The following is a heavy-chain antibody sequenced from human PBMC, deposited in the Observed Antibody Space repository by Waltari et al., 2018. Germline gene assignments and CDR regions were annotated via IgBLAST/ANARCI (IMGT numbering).Heavy chain of an antibody. J-gene: IGHJ4*02. CDR3: TTDLGDYHQSSGYPYFDY. Sequence: EVQLVESGGGLVNPGGSLRLSCSASGMTFRNAWLSWVRQAPGKGRGWVGRIRSKADDGTTDYAAPVKSRFSISRDDTTNMLYRHMNSLKTDDTAVYYCTTDLGDYHQSSGYPYFDYWGQGSLVTVSS. D-gene: IGHD3-22*01. CDR2: IRSKADDGTT. V-gene: IGHV3-15*01. CDR1: GMTFRNAW.